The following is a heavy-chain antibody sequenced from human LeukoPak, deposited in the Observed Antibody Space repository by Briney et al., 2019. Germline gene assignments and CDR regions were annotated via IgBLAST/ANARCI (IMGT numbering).Heavy chain of an antibody. CDR3: ARDRTVVVVVAATQAHWFDP. V-gene: IGHV4-34*01. Sequence: SETLSLTCAVYGGSFSGYYWSWIRQPPGKGLEWIGKINHSGSTNYNPSLKSRVTISVDTSKNQFSLKLSSVTAADTAVYYCARDRTVVVVVAATQAHWFDPWGQGTLVTVSS. CDR1: GGSFSGYY. J-gene: IGHJ5*02. CDR2: INHSGST. D-gene: IGHD2-15*01.